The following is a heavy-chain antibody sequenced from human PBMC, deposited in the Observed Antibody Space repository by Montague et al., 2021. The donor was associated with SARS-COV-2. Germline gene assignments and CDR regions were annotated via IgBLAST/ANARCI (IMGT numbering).Heavy chain of an antibody. J-gene: IGHJ6*03. Sequence: FLRLSCAASGFIFSSYSMSWVRQSPGKGLEWVSSISSRTGYTYYADSVKGRFTVSRDNAKNSLYLQMNSLRVEDTAVYYCARDYCFSGDCYSSFGYYYYYINDTWGRGTTVTVSS. V-gene: IGHV3-21*06. CDR2: ISSRTGYT. D-gene: IGHD2-21*02. CDR1: GFIFSSYS. CDR3: ARDYCFSGDCYSSFGYYYYYINDT.